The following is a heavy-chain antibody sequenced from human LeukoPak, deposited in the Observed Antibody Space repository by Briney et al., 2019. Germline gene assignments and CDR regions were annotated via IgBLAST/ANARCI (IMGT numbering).Heavy chain of an antibody. Sequence: GGSLRLYCAASGFTFSSYWMHWVRQAPGKGLVWVSRINSDESSTNYADSVKGRFTISRDNAKNTLHLQMNSLRAEDTAVYYCARGARGSGTASDYWGQGTLVTVSS. CDR1: GFTFSSYW. J-gene: IGHJ4*02. V-gene: IGHV3-74*01. CDR2: INSDESST. D-gene: IGHD3-10*01. CDR3: ARGARGSGTASDY.